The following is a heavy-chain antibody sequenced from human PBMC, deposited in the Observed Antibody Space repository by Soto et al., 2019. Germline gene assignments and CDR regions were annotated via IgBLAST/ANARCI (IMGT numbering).Heavy chain of an antibody. CDR1: GYTFINYS. CDR3: ARHCEPYMSPRDSYCMYG. D-gene: IGHD2-21*02. J-gene: IGHJ6*02. V-gene: IGHV1-2*02. Sequence: AAVKLSCKSSGYTFINYSLHWVRQAPGQGLEWTGWINPHSGDTYYAEKFQGRVTMTRDTSISTVFMDLSRLTSDDTALYFCARHCEPYMSPRDSYCMYGGG. CDR2: INPHSGDT.